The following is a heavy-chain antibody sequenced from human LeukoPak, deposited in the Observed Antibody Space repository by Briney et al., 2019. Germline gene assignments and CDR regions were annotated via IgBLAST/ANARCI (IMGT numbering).Heavy chain of an antibody. Sequence: SETLSLTCAASGYSISSGYYWGWIRQPPGKGLEWIGSIYRSGGTYYNPSLRSRVTISVDTSKNQLSLSLRSVTAADTAVYYCVRLFGSDGKNCFDAWGQGTLVTVSS. CDR3: VRLFGSDGKNCFDA. D-gene: IGHD5-18*01. CDR2: IYRSGGT. J-gene: IGHJ5*02. V-gene: IGHV4-38-2*01. CDR1: GYSISSGYY.